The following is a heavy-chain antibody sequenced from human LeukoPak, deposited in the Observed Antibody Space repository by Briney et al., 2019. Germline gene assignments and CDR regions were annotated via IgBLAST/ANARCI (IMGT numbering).Heavy chain of an antibody. V-gene: IGHV3-23*01. CDR1: GFTFSSFA. CDR3: AKDHGYSSFFDY. CDR2: ISGSGGST. D-gene: IGHD5-18*01. Sequence: GGSLRLSCAASGFTFSSFAMSWVRQAPGKGLEWVSAISGSGGSTYYADSVKGRFTISRDNSKNTLYLQMNSLRAEDTAVYYCAKDHGYSSFFDYWGQGTLVTVSS. J-gene: IGHJ4*02.